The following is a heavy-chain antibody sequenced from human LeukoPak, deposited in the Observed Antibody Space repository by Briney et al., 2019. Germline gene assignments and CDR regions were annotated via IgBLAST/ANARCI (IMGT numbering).Heavy chain of an antibody. V-gene: IGHV4-59*01. CDR3: ARGLTYYYDRSGFSPFDH. J-gene: IGHJ4*02. CDR2: IYYSGST. Sequence: SQTLSLTCTVSGGSISNYYWSWIRQPPGKGRDWIGYIYYSGSTNYHLFFKSGVTISVDTSKNQFSLKLSSVPAADTAVYYCARGLTYYYDRSGFSPFDHWGQGTLVTVSS. D-gene: IGHD3-22*01. CDR1: GGSISNYY.